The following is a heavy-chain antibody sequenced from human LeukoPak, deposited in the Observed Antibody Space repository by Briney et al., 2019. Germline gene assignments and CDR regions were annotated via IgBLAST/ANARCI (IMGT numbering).Heavy chain of an antibody. D-gene: IGHD6-19*01. J-gene: IGHJ4*02. Sequence: ASVKVSCTASGYTFTNSAIHWVRQAPGQRLEWMGWINPGNGTTKYSPTFQYRVTITRDTSASTAYMELISLTSEDTAVYYCAARPGIEVAGFDFWGQGTLVTVSS. V-gene: IGHV1-3*01. CDR1: GYTFTNSA. CDR2: INPGNGTT. CDR3: AARPGIEVAGFDF.